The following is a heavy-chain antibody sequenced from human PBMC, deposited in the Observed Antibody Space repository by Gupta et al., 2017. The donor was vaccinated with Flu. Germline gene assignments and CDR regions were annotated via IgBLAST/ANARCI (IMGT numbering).Heavy chain of an antibody. Sequence: EVQLVESGGGLVQPGGSLRLSCAASGFTFSSHWMSWVRQAPGKGLEWVANIKQDGSEKYYVDSVKGRFTISRDNAKNSLYLQMNSLRAEDTAVYYCARAYNDQACGGDCCLDYWGQGTLVTVSS. CDR3: ARAYNDQACGGDCCLDY. CDR1: GFTFSSHW. CDR2: IKQDGSEK. D-gene: IGHD2-21*02. V-gene: IGHV3-7*04. J-gene: IGHJ4*02.